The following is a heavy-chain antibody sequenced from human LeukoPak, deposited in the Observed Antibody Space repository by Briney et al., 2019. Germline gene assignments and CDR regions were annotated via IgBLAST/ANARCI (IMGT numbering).Heavy chain of an antibody. J-gene: IGHJ5*02. V-gene: IGHV4-34*01. Sequence: SETLSLTCAVYGGSFSGYYWSWIRQPPGKGLEWIGEINHSGSTNFNPSLKSRVTISVDTSKNQFSLKLSSVTAADTAVYYCARASSGWYNWFDPWGQGTLVTVSS. D-gene: IGHD6-19*01. CDR3: ARASSGWYNWFDP. CDR1: GGSFSGYY. CDR2: INHSGST.